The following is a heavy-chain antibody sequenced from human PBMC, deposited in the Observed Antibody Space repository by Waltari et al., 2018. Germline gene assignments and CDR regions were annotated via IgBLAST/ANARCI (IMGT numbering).Heavy chain of an antibody. CDR2: RTGSGDRT. CDR3: AKDWRRSLEYLDWLLFALDD. J-gene: IGHJ4*02. Sequence: EVQLLESGGGLVQPGGSLRLSCAASGFPFRDHAMSWVRQAPGKGLGGVTARTGSGDRTYYTESLKGRFTVSRDKSKNTLYLQMNSLTGEDTAVYYCAKDWRRSLEYLDWLLFALDDWGQGTLVTVSS. CDR1: GFPFRDHA. D-gene: IGHD3-9*01. V-gene: IGHV3-23*01.